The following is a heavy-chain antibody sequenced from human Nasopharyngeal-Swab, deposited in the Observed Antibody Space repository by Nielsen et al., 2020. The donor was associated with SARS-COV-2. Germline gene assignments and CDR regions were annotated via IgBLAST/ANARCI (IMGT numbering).Heavy chain of an antibody. CDR3: ARGRYSSGWYILYNWFDP. V-gene: IGHV3-48*01. CDR1: GFTFSAYN. Sequence: GGSLRLSCAASGFTFSAYNINWVRQAPGKGLEWVSYISSTSTTIYYADSVKGRFTISRDNAKNSLYLQMNSLGAEDTAVYYCARGRYSSGWYILYNWFDPWGQGTLVTVSS. CDR2: ISSTSTTI. J-gene: IGHJ5*02. D-gene: IGHD6-19*01.